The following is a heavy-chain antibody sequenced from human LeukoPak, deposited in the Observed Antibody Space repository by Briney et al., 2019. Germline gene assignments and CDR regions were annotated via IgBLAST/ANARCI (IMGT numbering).Heavy chain of an antibody. CDR3: VKGLAASGSNWFDP. Sequence: GGSLRLSCAASGFTFSSYWMSWVRQAPGKGLEWVANIKKDGSEKYYVDSVKGRFTISRDNAKTSLYLQMNSLRPEDTALYYCVKGLAASGSNWFDPWGQGTLVTVSS. V-gene: IGHV3-7*03. D-gene: IGHD6-25*01. J-gene: IGHJ5*02. CDR1: GFTFSSYW. CDR2: IKKDGSEK.